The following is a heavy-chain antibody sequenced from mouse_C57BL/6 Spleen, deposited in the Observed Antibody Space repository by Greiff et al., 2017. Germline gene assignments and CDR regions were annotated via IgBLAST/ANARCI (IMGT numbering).Heavy chain of an antibody. J-gene: IGHJ2*01. V-gene: IGHV1-54*01. CDR3: ARLDDGYYGRGFDY. CDR2: INPGSGGT. CDR1: GYAFTNYL. D-gene: IGHD2-3*01. Sequence: QVQLQQSGAELVRPGTSVKVSCKASGYAFTNYLIEWVKQRPGQGLEWIGVINPGSGGTNYNEKFKGKATLTADKSSSTAYMQLSSLTSDDSAVDFCARLDDGYYGRGFDYWGQGTTLTVSS.